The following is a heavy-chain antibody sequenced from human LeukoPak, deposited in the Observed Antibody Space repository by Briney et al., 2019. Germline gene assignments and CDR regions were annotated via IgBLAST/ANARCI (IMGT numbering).Heavy chain of an antibody. CDR1: GFTFSSYW. Sequence: GGSLRLSCAASGFTFSSYWMSWVRQAPGKGLEWVANIKQDGSEKYYVDSAKGRFTISRDNAKNSLYLQMNSLRAEDTAVYYCARGGYVDEEPRRVDYCGQGTLVTVSS. CDR3: ARGGYVDEEPRRVDY. CDR2: IKQDGSEK. D-gene: IGHD3-16*01. V-gene: IGHV3-7*04. J-gene: IGHJ4*02.